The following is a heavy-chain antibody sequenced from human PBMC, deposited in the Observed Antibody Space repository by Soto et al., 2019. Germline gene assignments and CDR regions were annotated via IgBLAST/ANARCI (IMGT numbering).Heavy chain of an antibody. CDR2: THPTVST. Sequence: PSETLSLTCKVSGASISSAYWRWTRQPPEQRLEWLASTHPTVSTHDNPPLTSRVTISLDPSRSQFSLNLTSLTTADTAVYFCARGGNRYSATSFGVGGFDSWGQGTLVT. V-gene: IGHV4-59*01. J-gene: IGHJ4*02. CDR1: GASISSAY. CDR3: ARGGNRYSATSFGVGGFDS. D-gene: IGHD5-12*01.